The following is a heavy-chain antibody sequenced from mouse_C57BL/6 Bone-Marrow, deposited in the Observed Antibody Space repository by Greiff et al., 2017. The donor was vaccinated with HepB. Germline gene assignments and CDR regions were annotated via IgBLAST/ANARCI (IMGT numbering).Heavy chain of an antibody. CDR2: IYPGSGST. CDR3: ARPDYDYDGYYFDY. D-gene: IGHD2-4*01. Sequence: VQLQQPGAELVKPGASVKMSCKASGYTFTSYWITWVKQRPGQGLEWIGDIYPGSGSTNYNEKFKSKATLTVDTSSSTADMQLSSLTSEDSAVYYCARPDYDYDGYYFDYWGQGTTLTVSS. J-gene: IGHJ2*01. V-gene: IGHV1-55*01. CDR1: GYTFTSYW.